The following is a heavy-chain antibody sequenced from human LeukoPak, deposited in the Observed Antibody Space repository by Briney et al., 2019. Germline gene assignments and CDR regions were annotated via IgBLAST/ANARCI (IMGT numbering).Heavy chain of an antibody. CDR3: ARDSIVATFDY. CDR2: ISSNGGST. CDR1: GFTFSSNA. D-gene: IGHD5-12*01. V-gene: IGHV3-64*01. J-gene: IGHJ4*02. Sequence: SGGSLRLSCAASGFTFSSNAMHWVRQAPGKGLEYVSAISSNGGSTYYANSVKGRFTISRDNSKNTLYLQMGSLRAEDMAVYYCARDSIVATFDYWGQGTLVTVSS.